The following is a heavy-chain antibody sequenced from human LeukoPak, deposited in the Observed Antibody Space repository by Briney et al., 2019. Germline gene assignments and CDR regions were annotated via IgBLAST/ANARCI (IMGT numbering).Heavy chain of an antibody. CDR2: ISSSSSYI. D-gene: IGHD2-15*01. V-gene: IGHV3-11*06. CDR3: ARDWPHCSGGSCLSSWFDP. J-gene: IGHJ5*02. Sequence: TAGGSLRLSCAASGFTFSDYYMSWIRQAPGKGLEWVSSISSSSSYIYYADPVKGRFTISRDDAKNSLYLQMNSLRAEDTAVYYCARDWPHCSGGSCLSSWFDPWGQGTPVTVSS. CDR1: GFTFSDYY.